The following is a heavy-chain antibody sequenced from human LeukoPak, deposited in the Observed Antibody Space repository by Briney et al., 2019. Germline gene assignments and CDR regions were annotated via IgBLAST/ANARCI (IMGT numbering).Heavy chain of an antibody. D-gene: IGHD3-16*02. J-gene: IGHJ3*02. CDR1: GYTFTSYG. CDR3: ARWVIRADVFDI. V-gene: IGHV1-18*01. CDR2: ISAYTENT. Sequence: ASVKVSCKASGYTFTSYGISWVRQAPGHGLEWMGWISAYTENTNYAQNFQGRVIMTPDTSTTTAYMELRSLRSDDTAVYYCARWVIRADVFDIWGQGTMVTVSS.